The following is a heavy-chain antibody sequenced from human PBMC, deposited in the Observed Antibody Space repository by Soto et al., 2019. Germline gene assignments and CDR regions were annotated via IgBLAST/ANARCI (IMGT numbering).Heavy chain of an antibody. CDR2: MNPNSGNT. D-gene: IGHD3-22*01. J-gene: IGHJ6*02. CDR1: GYTFTSYD. Sequence: ASVKVSCKASGYTFTSYDINWVRQATGQGLEWMGWMNPNSGNTGYAQKFQGRVTMTRNISISTAYMELSSLRSEDTAVYYCARLAYYYDSSGYYVDDYYGMDVWGQGTTVTVSS. CDR3: ARLAYYYDSSGYYVDDYYGMDV. V-gene: IGHV1-8*01.